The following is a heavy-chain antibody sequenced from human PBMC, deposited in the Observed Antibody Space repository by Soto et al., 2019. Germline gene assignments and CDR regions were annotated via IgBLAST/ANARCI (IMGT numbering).Heavy chain of an antibody. CDR1: GYTFTSYG. V-gene: IGHV1-18*01. Sequence: QVQLVQSGAEVKKPGASVKVSCKASGYTFTSYGISWVRQAPGQGLEWMGWISAYNGNTNYAQKLQGRVTMTTDTSTSTGYRELRSRRSDDTTVYYCAGASGSSYWFDPWGQGPRVTVSS. J-gene: IGHJ5*02. CDR2: ISAYNGNT. CDR3: AGASGSSYWFDP. D-gene: IGHD1-26*01.